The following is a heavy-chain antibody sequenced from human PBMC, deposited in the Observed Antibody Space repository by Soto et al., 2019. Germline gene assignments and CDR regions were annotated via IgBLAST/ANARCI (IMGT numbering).Heavy chain of an antibody. CDR1: GGSFSGYY. J-gene: IGHJ4*02. CDR3: ARGNGDQND. D-gene: IGHD4-17*01. Sequence: QVQLQQWGAGLLKPSETLSLTCAVYGGSFSGYYWSWIRQPPGKGLEWIGEINHSGSTNYNPSLKSRLTISVDTSKNQFSLKPSAVTAADTAVYYCARGNGDQNDWGQGTLVTVSS. CDR2: INHSGST. V-gene: IGHV4-34*01.